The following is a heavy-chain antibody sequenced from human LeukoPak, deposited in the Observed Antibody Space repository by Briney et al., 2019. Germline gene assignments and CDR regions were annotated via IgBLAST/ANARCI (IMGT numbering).Heavy chain of an antibody. D-gene: IGHD1-26*01. Sequence: GGSLRLSCAASGFTFSSYSMNWVRQAPGKGLEWVSSISSSSSYIYYADSVKGRFTISRDNAKNSLYLQMNSLRAEDTAVYYCAKAQVGAMTYWGQGTLVTVSS. V-gene: IGHV3-21*01. CDR2: ISSSSSYI. CDR3: AKAQVGAMTY. CDR1: GFTFSSYS. J-gene: IGHJ4*02.